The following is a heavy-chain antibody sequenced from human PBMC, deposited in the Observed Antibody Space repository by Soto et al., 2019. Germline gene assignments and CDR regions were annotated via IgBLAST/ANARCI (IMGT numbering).Heavy chain of an antibody. D-gene: IGHD3-3*01. Sequence: PGGSLRLSCAVSGFTYSSYVMHWVRQAPGKGLEWVAVISYDGSNKYYADSVKGRFTISRDNSKNTLYLQMNTLRAEDTAVYYCARVRSDFWSGFHYWGQGTLVTVSS. CDR2: ISYDGSNK. V-gene: IGHV3-30*04. CDR3: ARVRSDFWSGFHY. CDR1: GFTYSSYV. J-gene: IGHJ4*02.